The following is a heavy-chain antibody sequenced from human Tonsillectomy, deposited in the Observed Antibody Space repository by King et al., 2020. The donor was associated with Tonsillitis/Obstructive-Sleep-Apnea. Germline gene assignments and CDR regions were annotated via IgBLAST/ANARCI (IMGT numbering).Heavy chain of an antibody. CDR3: AKSVFGVPAANDAFDV. CDR1: RFTFTTYA. V-gene: IGHV3-23*04. J-gene: IGHJ3*01. CDR2: ISGSGGST. Sequence: GQLVQSGGGLVQPGGSLRLSCAASRFTFTTYAMSWVRQAPGKGLEWVSTISGSGGSTYYADSVKDRFTISRDNSKNTLYLQMSSLRAEDTAVYYCAKSVFGVPAANDAFDVWGQGTMVTVSS. D-gene: IGHD2-2*01.